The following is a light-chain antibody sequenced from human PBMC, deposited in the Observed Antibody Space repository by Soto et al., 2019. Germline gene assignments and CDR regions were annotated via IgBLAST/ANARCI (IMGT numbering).Light chain of an antibody. CDR3: GPYALEGGGTVV. Sequence: QSALTQPASVSGSPGQSITISCTGTSSDVGSYNLVSWYQQQPGKAPKLMIYEVTKRPSGVSNRFSGSKSGNTASMTISGLRAEAGVDYPGGPYALEGGGTVVSGGGTKLP. J-gene: IGLJ2*01. CDR2: EVT. V-gene: IGLV2-23*02. CDR1: SSDVGSYNL.